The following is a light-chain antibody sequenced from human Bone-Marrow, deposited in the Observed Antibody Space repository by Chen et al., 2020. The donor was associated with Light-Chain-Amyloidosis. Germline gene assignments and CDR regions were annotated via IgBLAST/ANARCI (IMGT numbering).Light chain of an antibody. CDR2: GSS. Sequence: EIVLTQSPGTLSLSPGEGANLSCRASQTISSNYLTWYQQKFGQAPRLLIYGSSSRATGIPDSFTGGGSGTDFTLTSNRLEPDDFAMYYCQLYGTSPLTFGGGTKVEIK. J-gene: IGKJ4*01. CDR3: QLYGTSPLT. CDR1: QTISSNY. V-gene: IGKV3-20*01.